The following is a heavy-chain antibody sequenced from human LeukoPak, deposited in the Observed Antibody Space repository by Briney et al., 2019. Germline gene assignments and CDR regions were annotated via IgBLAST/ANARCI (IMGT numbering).Heavy chain of an antibody. D-gene: IGHD1-14*01. CDR3: AKDISTELYYFDY. CDR2: ISGSGGST. Sequence: GGSLRLSCAASGFTFSSCGMSWVRQAPGKGLEWVSAISGSGGSTYYADSVKGRFTISRDNSKNTLYLQMNSLRAADTAVYYCAKDISTELYYFDYWGQGTLVTVSS. CDR1: GFTFSSCG. J-gene: IGHJ4*02. V-gene: IGHV3-23*01.